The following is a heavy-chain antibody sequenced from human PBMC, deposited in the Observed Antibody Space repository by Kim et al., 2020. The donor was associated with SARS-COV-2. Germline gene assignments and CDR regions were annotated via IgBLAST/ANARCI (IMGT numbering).Heavy chain of an antibody. Sequence: SVKVSCKASGGTFSSYAISWVRQAPGQGLEWMGGIIPIFGTANYAQKFQGRVTITADESTSTAYMELSSLRSEDTAVYYCARGSYGSGSYYTKGPQDYYYYGRDVWGQGTTVTVSS. CDR3: ARGSYGSGSYYTKGPQDYYYYGRDV. CDR1: GGTFSSYA. CDR2: IIPIFGTA. D-gene: IGHD3-10*01. J-gene: IGHJ6*02. V-gene: IGHV1-69*13.